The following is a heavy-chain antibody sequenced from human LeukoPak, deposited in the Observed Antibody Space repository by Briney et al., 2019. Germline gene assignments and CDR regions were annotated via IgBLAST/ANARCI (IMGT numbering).Heavy chain of an antibody. J-gene: IGHJ4*02. CDR2: IYSGGST. D-gene: IGHD6-25*01. CDR3: AKFFAPSGGASGWTWTIDN. CDR1: GFTVSSNY. Sequence: PGGSLRLSCAASGFTVSSNYMSWVRQAPGKGLEWVSVIYSGGSTYYADSVKGRFTISRDNSKNTLYLQMNSLRAEDTAVYYCAKFFAPSGGASGWTWTIDNWGQGTLVIVSS. V-gene: IGHV3-53*01.